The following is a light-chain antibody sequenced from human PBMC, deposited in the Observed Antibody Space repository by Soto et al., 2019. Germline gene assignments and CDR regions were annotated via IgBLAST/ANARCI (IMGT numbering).Light chain of an antibody. Sequence: QSVLTQPASVSGSPGHSITISCTGTSSDVGGYNFVSWYQQHPGKAPKLMISEVSNRPSGVSNRFSGSKSGNTASLTISGLQTEDEADYYCSSYTITTALVFGSGTKVTVL. V-gene: IGLV2-14*01. CDR1: SSDVGGYNF. CDR3: SSYTITTALV. J-gene: IGLJ1*01. CDR2: EVS.